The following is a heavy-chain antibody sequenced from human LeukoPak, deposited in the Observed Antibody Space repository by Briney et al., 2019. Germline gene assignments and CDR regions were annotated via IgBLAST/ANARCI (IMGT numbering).Heavy chain of an antibody. D-gene: IGHD6-19*01. CDR1: GYTFTSYY. J-gene: IGHJ5*02. Sequence: ASVKVSCKASGYTFTSYYMHWVRQAPGQGLEWMGIINPSGGSTSYAQKFQGRVTMTRDTSTSTVYMELSSLRSEDTAVYYCAREGYSSGRDHWFDPWGQGTLVTVSS. CDR2: INPSGGST. CDR3: AREGYSSGRDHWFDP. V-gene: IGHV1-46*01.